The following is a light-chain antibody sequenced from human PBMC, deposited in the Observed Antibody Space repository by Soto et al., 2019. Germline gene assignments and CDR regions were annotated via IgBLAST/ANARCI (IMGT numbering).Light chain of an antibody. CDR3: QQYGSSPFT. CDR1: QSVSSSY. J-gene: IGKJ3*01. CDR2: GAS. Sequence: EIVLTQSPGTLSLSPGERATLSCRASQSVSSSYLAWYQQKPGQAPRLLIYGASSRATGIPDRFSGSGSGTDFTLTISRLAPEDFAVYYCQQYGSSPFTFGPGTKVDSK. V-gene: IGKV3-20*01.